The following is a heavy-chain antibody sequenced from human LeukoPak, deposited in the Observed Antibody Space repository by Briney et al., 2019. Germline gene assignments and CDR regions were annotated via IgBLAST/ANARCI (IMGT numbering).Heavy chain of an antibody. CDR2: IKQDGSEK. J-gene: IGHJ3*02. CDR1: GFTFSSYW. CDR3: ARLMSSGWPFLERARSAFDI. D-gene: IGHD6-19*01. V-gene: IGHV3-7*01. Sequence: GGSLRLSCAASGFTFSSYWMSWVRQAPGKGLEWVANIKQDGSEKYYVDSVKGRFTISRDNAKNSLYLQMNSLRAEDTAVYYCARLMSSGWPFLERARSAFDIWGQGTMVTVSS.